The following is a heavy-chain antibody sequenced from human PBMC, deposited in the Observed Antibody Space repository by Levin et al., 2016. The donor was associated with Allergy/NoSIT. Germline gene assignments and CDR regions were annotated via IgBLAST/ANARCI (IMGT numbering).Heavy chain of an antibody. CDR2: ISSSSSYI. Sequence: GGSLRLSCAASGFTFSSYSMNWVRQAPGKGLEWVSSISSSSSYIYYADSVKGRFTISRDNAKNSLYLQMNSLRAEDTAVYYCARDYGGYSGYAYYYYGMDVWGQGTTVTVSS. J-gene: IGHJ6*02. CDR1: GFTFSSYS. V-gene: IGHV3-21*01. CDR3: ARDYGGYSGYAYYYYGMDV. D-gene: IGHD5-12*01.